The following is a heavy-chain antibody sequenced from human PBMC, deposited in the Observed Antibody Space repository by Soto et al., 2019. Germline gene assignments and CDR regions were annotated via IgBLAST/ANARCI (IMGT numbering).Heavy chain of an antibody. CDR1: GFTFSSSA. CDR3: AKGRNYPRDSFHY. CDR2: VSANGQGI. Sequence: GSLRLSCAASGFTFSSSAISWVRQAPGKGLEWVSAVSANGQGIYYADSVRGRFTISRDNSKNTVSLHMDSLSAEDTAVYYCAKGRNYPRDSFHYSGQGTLVTVSS. J-gene: IGHJ4*02. D-gene: IGHD1-7*01. V-gene: IGHV3-23*01.